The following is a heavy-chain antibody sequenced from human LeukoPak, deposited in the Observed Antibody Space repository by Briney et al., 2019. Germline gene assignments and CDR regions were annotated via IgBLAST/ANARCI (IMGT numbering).Heavy chain of an antibody. CDR3: ARGGRSSSPFNY. CDR2: ISSSSSYI. CDR1: GFTFSSYS. D-gene: IGHD6-6*01. J-gene: IGHJ4*02. V-gene: IGHV3-21*01. Sequence: PGGSLRLSCAASGFTFSSYSMNWVRQAPGKGLEWVSSISSSSSYIYYADSVKGRFTISRDNAKNSLYLQMNSLRAEDTAVYYCARGGRSSSPFNYWGQGTLVIVSS.